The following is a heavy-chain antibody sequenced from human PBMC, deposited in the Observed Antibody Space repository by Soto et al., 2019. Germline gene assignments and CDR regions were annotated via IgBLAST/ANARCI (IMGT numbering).Heavy chain of an antibody. CDR3: ARVDGSGSYYTYYYGMDV. Sequence: SETLSLTCTVSGGSISSGDYYWSWIRQPPGKGLEWIGYIYYSGSTYYNPSLKSRVTISVDTSKNQFSLKLSSVTAADTAVYYCARVDGSGSYYTYYYGMDVWGQGTTVTVSS. CDR1: GGSISSGDYY. V-gene: IGHV4-30-4*01. D-gene: IGHD3-10*01. J-gene: IGHJ6*02. CDR2: IYYSGST.